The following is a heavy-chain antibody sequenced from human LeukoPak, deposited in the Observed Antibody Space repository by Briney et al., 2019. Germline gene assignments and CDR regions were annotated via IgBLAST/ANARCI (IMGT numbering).Heavy chain of an antibody. CDR1: GGSITSSSYY. V-gene: IGHV4-39*07. Sequence: SETLSLTCTVSGGSITSSSYYWGWIRQPPGKGLEWIGSIYYSGSTYYNPSLKSRVTISVDTSKNQFSLKLSSVTAADTAVYYCARGLLLWFGEYYFDYWGQGTLVTVSS. J-gene: IGHJ4*02. CDR2: IYYSGST. CDR3: ARGLLLWFGEYYFDY. D-gene: IGHD3-10*01.